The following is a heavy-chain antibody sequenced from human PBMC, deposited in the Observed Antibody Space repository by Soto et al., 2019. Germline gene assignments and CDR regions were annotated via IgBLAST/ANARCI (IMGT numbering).Heavy chain of an antibody. D-gene: IGHD2-15*01. CDR2: IYYRGST. CDR3: ARRWGRSFDY. CDR1: GGSISSYY. Sequence: SETLSLTCTVSGGSISSYYWSWIRQPPGKGLEWIGYIYYRGSTNYNPSLKSRVTISVDTSKNQFSLKLSSVTAADTAVYYCARRWGRSFDYWGQGTLVTVSS. J-gene: IGHJ4*02. V-gene: IGHV4-59*08.